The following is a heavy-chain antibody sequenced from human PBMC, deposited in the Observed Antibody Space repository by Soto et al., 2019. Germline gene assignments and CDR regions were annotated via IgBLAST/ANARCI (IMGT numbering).Heavy chain of an antibody. CDR2: IFHTGGT. J-gene: IGHJ4*02. CDR1: GGSISSGGHS. D-gene: IGHD5-18*01. CDR3: ARGTFSYGPNLHYFDF. Sequence: QLQLQESGAGLVKPSQTLSLTCTVSGGSISSGGHSWSWIRQPPGKGLEWIGFIFHTGGTYYTPSLQSRHSVSLDLSRNQFSLKLYSVTAADTAIYYCARGTFSYGPNLHYFDFWGQGSLVTVSS. V-gene: IGHV4-30-2*01.